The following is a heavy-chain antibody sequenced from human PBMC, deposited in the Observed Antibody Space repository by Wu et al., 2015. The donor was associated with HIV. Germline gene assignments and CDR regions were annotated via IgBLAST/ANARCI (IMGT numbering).Heavy chain of an antibody. V-gene: IGHV1-69*05. D-gene: IGHD2-15*01. CDR2: VIPLFGVE. CDR1: GGTFYDFA. CDR3: ARVSVRRRDCSGASCRVSILDAFMS. J-gene: IGHJ3*01. Sequence: QVQLLQSGPEVKKPGSSVTVSCKISGGTFYDFAVNWVRQAPGQGLEWMGGVIPLFGVESYAQKFHDRVKITTDESSITAYMDLSGLSSDDTAMYYCARVSVRRRDCSGASCRVSILDAFMSGAKGHWSPSLQ.